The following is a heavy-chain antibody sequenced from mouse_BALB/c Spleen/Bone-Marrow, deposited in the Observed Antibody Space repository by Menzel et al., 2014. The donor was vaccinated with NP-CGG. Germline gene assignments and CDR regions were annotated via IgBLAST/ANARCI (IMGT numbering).Heavy chain of an antibody. D-gene: IGHD1-1*01. J-gene: IGHJ2*01. CDR2: FNPGSGGT. CDR1: GYAFTNYL. V-gene: IGHV1-54*01. Sequence: VQLQQSGAVLVRPGTSVKVSCKASGYAFTNYLIEWVKQRPGQGLEWIGVFNPGSGGTNYNEKFKGKATLTADKSSSTAYMQLSSLTSDDSAVYFCARSGYYGSSYYFDYWGQGTTLTVSS. CDR3: ARSGYYGSSYYFDY.